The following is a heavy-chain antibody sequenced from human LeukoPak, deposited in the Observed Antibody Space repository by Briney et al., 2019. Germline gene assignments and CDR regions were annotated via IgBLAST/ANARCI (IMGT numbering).Heavy chain of an antibody. Sequence: GESLKISCKGSGYSFTSYWIGWVRQMPGKGLEWMGIIFPGGSDTRYSPSFQGQVTISADKSISTAYLQWSSLKASDTAIYYCARLGAMDVFDYWGQGTLVTVSS. J-gene: IGHJ4*02. CDR3: ARLGAMDVFDY. CDR2: IFPGGSDT. CDR1: GYSFTSYW. D-gene: IGHD5-18*01. V-gene: IGHV5-51*01.